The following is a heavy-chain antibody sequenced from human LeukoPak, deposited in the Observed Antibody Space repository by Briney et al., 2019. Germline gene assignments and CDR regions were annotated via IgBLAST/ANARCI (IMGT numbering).Heavy chain of an antibody. J-gene: IGHJ4*02. D-gene: IGHD3-9*01. CDR1: GFTLGDYA. V-gene: IGHV3-49*04. Sequence: GRSLRLSCTTSGFTLGDYAMSWVRQAPGKGLERVGFIRRKDHGGTPEHAASVKGRFTISRDDSKSIAYLQMNSLKTEDTAVYFCARDSNFELDYWGQGTQVTVSS. CDR3: ARDSNFELDY. CDR2: IRRKDHGGTP.